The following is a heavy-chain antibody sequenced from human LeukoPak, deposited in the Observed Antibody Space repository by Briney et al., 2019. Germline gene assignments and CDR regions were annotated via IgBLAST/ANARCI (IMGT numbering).Heavy chain of an antibody. J-gene: IGHJ3*01. Sequence: ASVKVSCKPSVGTFSSYAISWVRQAPGQGLEWMGRIVPIYGITDYAQRFQGRVTITADKSTNTAYMGVSSLKSEDTAVYYCARDHQEWLVLAFDVWGQGTMVTVSS. V-gene: IGHV1-69*04. CDR2: IVPIYGIT. CDR1: VGTFSSYA. CDR3: ARDHQEWLVLAFDV. D-gene: IGHD3-3*01.